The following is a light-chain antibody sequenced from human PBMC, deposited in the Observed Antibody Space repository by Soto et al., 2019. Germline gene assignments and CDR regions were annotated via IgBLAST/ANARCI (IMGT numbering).Light chain of an antibody. V-gene: IGKV1-9*01. J-gene: IGKJ5*01. CDR2: AAS. CDR1: QDINTY. CDR3: QQRKSYPIT. Sequence: DIQLTQSPSFLSASVGDRVTITCRASQDINTYLAWYQQKPGKAPKLLIFAASTLPNGVPSRFSGSGSGTEFPVTITSLQPEDFATYYCQQRKSYPITFGQGTRLEIK.